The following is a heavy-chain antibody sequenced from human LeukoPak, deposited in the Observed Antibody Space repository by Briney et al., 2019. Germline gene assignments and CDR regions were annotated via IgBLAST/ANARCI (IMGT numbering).Heavy chain of an antibody. CDR1: GASIGSINSY. D-gene: IGHD6-13*01. Sequence: SEPLSLTCTASGASIGSINSYWGWTRQPPGKGLEWIGSIYYSGSTYYNPSLESRVTISADLSKNQFSLKLSSVTAAETAVYYCAGDQFSSSWYKDWGQGALVTVSS. J-gene: IGHJ4*02. CDR3: AGDQFSSSWYKD. V-gene: IGHV4-39*07. CDR2: IYYSGST.